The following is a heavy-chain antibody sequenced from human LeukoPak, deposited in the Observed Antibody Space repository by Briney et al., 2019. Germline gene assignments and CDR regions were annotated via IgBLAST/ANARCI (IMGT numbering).Heavy chain of an antibody. CDR2: IYHSGST. D-gene: IGHD3-3*01. Sequence: SETLSLTCTVSGYSISSGYYWGWIRQPPGKGLEWIGSIYHSGSTYYNPSLKSRVTISVDTSKNQFSLKLSSVTAADTAVYYCAKNGLDRETSGYYNYYYYMDVWGKGTTVTVSS. J-gene: IGHJ6*03. CDR1: GYSISSGYY. V-gene: IGHV4-38-2*02. CDR3: AKNGLDRETSGYYNYYYYMDV.